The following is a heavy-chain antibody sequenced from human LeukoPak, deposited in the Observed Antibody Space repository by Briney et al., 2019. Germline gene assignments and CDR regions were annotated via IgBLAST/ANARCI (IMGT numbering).Heavy chain of an antibody. CDR3: ARGKYSRSSAGWFDP. Sequence: GESLKISCKGSGYSFTSYWIGWVRQMPGKGLEWMGIIYPGDSDTRYSPSFQGQVTISADKSISTAYLQWSSLKASDTAMYYYARGKYSRSSAGWFDPWGQGTLVTVSS. J-gene: IGHJ5*02. CDR2: IYPGDSDT. V-gene: IGHV5-51*01. CDR1: GYSFTSYW. D-gene: IGHD6-6*01.